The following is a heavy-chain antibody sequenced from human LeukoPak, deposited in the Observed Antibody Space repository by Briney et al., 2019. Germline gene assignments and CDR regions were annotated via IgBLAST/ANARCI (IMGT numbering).Heavy chain of an antibody. D-gene: IGHD1-1*01. J-gene: IGHJ4*02. V-gene: IGHV3-64*01. CDR3: ASGELDSLYYFDY. CDR1: GFTFSSYA. CDR2: ISSNGGST. Sequence: GGSLRLSCAASGFTFSSYAMHWVRQAPGKGLEYVSAISSNGGSTYYANSVKGRFTISRDNAKNTLYLQMNSLRAEDTAVYYCASGELDSLYYFDYWGQGTLVTVSS.